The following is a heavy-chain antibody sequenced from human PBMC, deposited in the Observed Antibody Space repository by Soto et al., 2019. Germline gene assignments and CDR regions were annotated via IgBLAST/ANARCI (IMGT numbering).Heavy chain of an antibody. Sequence: DVQLVESGGGLMQPGESLRLSCAASGLTVGGKKYVAWVRQAPGKGLEWVSALYDVDSSFYADSVKGRFTTSSDSSKTTVYLQMNGLRPDDTAVYYCATWHEREHAYDVWGQGTTVTVSS. V-gene: IGHV3-53*01. J-gene: IGHJ3*01. CDR3: ATWHEREHAYDV. D-gene: IGHD1-1*01. CDR2: LYDVDSS. CDR1: GLTVGGKKY.